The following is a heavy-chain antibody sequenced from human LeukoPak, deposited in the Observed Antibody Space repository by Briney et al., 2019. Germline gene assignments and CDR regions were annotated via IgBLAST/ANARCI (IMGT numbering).Heavy chain of an antibody. CDR2: IFDSGRT. J-gene: IGHJ4*02. Sequence: SETLSLTCSVSGVSVSSGDYYWSWIRQPPGKGLEWLGYIFDSGRTNYNPSLKSRVTISIDTSKNQISLRLSSVTAADTAVYYCARDRHSGFDYWGQGTLVTVSS. V-gene: IGHV4-61*08. CDR1: GVSVSSGDYY. D-gene: IGHD1-26*01. CDR3: ARDRHSGFDY.